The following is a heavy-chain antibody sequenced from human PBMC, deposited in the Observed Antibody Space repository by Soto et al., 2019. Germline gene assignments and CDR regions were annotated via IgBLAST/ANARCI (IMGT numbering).Heavy chain of an antibody. Sequence: KSSETLSLTCAVYGGSFSGYYWTWIRQPPGKGLEWIGEINHSGTINFNPSLKSRLTISLDTSKKHSSLKLSSVTDADTAAYYCARADRTLVTSYSLDVWGQGTTVTVSS. CDR2: INHSGTI. CDR3: ARADRTLVTSYSLDV. CDR1: GGSFSGYY. V-gene: IGHV4-34*01. D-gene: IGHD2-21*02. J-gene: IGHJ6*02.